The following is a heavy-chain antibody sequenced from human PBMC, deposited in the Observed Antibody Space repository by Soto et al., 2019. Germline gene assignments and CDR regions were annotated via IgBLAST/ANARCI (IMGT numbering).Heavy chain of an antibody. CDR1: GFTFSSYS. CDR2: ISSSSSYI. V-gene: IGHV3-21*01. J-gene: IGHJ4*02. CDR3: ARDRKAVAPTGVFDY. Sequence: PGGSLRLSCAASGFTFSSYSMNWVRQAPGKGLEWVSSISSSSSYIYYADSVKGRFTISRDNAKNSLYLQMNSLRAEDTAVYYCARDRKAVAPTGVFDYWGQGTLVTVSS. D-gene: IGHD6-19*01.